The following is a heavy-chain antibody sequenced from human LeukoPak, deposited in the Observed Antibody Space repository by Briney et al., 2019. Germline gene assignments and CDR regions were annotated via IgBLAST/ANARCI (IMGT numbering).Heavy chain of an antibody. Sequence: PSETLSLTCTVSGGSISSSSYYWGWIRQPPGKGLEWIGSFYHSGSTYYNPSLKSRVTISVDTSKNQFSLKLSSVTAADTAVYYCAISVAVAGVDYWGQGTLVTVSS. CDR3: AISVAVAGVDY. CDR1: GGSISSSSYY. J-gene: IGHJ4*02. D-gene: IGHD6-19*01. V-gene: IGHV4-39*01. CDR2: FYHSGST.